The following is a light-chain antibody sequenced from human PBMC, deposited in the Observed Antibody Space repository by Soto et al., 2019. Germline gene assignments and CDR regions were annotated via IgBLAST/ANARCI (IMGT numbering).Light chain of an antibody. Sequence: DIQMTQSPSTLSGSVGDRVTITCRAGQTISSWLAWYQQKPGKAPKLLIYKASTLKSGVPSRFGGSGSGTEFNLTISGLQPDDFATYYCQQYNSSPWTFGQGTKVDIK. J-gene: IGKJ1*01. CDR2: KAS. CDR3: QQYNSSPWT. V-gene: IGKV1-5*03. CDR1: QTISSW.